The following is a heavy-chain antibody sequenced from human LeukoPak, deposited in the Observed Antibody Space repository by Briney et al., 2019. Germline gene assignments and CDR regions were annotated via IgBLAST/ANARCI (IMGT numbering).Heavy chain of an antibody. J-gene: IGHJ6*03. CDR3: ARTGFGYYDSSGYFHASYYYMDV. CDR1: GYTFTSYA. Sequence: ASVKVSCKASGYTFTSYAMHWVRQAPGQRLEWMGWINAGNGNTKYSQEFQGRVTITRDTSASTAYMELSSLRSEDMAVYYCARTGFGYYDSSGYFHASYYYMDVWGKGTTVTVSS. CDR2: INAGNGNT. V-gene: IGHV1-3*03. D-gene: IGHD3-22*01.